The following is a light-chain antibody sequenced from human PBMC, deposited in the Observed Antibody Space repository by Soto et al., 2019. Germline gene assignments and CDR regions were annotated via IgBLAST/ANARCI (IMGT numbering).Light chain of an antibody. CDR1: QSFSSYY. Sequence: EVVLTQSPGTLSLSPGERVTLSCRASQSFSSYYLAWYQQKPGQAPRLLIYRASSMAPGTPDRFTGSGSGTDFSLTISILEPEYFAVYFCQRYVSSVTFGGVTKVDI. V-gene: IGKV3-20*01. J-gene: IGKJ4*01. CDR3: QRYVSSVT. CDR2: RAS.